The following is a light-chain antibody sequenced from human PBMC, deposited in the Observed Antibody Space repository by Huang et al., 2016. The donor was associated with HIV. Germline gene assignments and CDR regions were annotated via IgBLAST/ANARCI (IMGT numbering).Light chain of an antibody. CDR1: QGISSY. CDR2: AAS. CDR3: QQHNSYPRT. V-gene: IGKV1-9*01. J-gene: IGKJ1*01. Sequence: IQLTQSPSSLSASVGDRVTITCRASQGISSYLAWYQEKSGKAPKLLIYAASTLQSGVPSRFSGSGSGTDFTLTISSLQSEDFATYYCQQHNSYPRTFGQGTKVEIK.